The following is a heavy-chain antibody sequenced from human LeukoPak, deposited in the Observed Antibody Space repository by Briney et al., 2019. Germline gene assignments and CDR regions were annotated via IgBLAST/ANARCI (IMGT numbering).Heavy chain of an antibody. CDR1: GYTFTGYY. CDR2: VNPNSGGT. Sequence: GASVKVSCKASGYTFTGYYMHWVRQAPGQGLEWMGWVNPNSGGTNYAQKFQGRVTMTRDTSISTAYMELSRLRSDDTAVYYCARYSGSYDDWFDPWGQGTLVTVSS. V-gene: IGHV1-2*02. J-gene: IGHJ5*02. D-gene: IGHD1-26*01. CDR3: ARYSGSYDDWFDP.